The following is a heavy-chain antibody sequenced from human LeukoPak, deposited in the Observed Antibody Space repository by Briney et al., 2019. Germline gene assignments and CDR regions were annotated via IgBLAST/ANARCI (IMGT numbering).Heavy chain of an antibody. CDR3: ARNYYEPTYDYYFDC. J-gene: IGHJ4*02. CDR2: ISGSGGST. CDR1: GFTLSRHA. D-gene: IGHD1-26*01. V-gene: IGHV3-23*01. Sequence: PDCSLTLSYAASGFTLSRHAINWLRQAPGAPLEWASAISGSGGSTYYADSVRGRFTISRDNSKNTLYLHMNSLRAEDTALYYCARNYYEPTYDYYFDCWGQGTLVTVSS.